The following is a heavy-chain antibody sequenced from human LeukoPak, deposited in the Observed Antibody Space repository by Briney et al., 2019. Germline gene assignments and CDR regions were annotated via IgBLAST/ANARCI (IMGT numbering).Heavy chain of an antibody. CDR3: ARASTPKVGATIYYFDY. J-gene: IGHJ4*02. CDR1: GYTFTNYT. Sequence: ASVKVSCKASGYTFTNYTINWVRLAPGQGLEWMGWIDTNTGNPTYAQGFTGRFVFSLDTSVSTAYLQISSLKAEDTALYYCARASTPKVGATIYYFDYWAREPWSPSPQ. D-gene: IGHD1-26*01. V-gene: IGHV7-4-1*02. CDR2: IDTNTGNP.